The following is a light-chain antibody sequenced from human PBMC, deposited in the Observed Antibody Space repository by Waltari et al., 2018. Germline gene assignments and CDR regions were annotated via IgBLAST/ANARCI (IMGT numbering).Light chain of an antibody. V-gene: IGKV4-1*01. J-gene: IGKJ4*01. CDR3: QQYYSTPLT. Sequence: DIVMTQSPDSLALSLGERATISCKSSQSVLHAPNNRNYLAWYQQRPGQSPKLLISWASTRQSGVPDRFSGSGSAADFTLTITSLQAEDVATYYCQQYYSTPLTFGGGTKVAIK. CDR1: QSVLHAPNNRNY. CDR2: WAS.